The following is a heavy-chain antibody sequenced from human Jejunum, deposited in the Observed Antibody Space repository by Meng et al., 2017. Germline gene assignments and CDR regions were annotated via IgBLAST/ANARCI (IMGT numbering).Heavy chain of an antibody. CDR1: GFTFSTYW. CDR3: ARGGKMYGSY. J-gene: IGHJ4*02. Sequence: GESLMISCVASGFTFSTYWMSWVRQAPGKGLEWVARIKEDGSEKDYVDSVKGRFTISRDNAKNSLYLQLNSLRAEDTAVYYGARGGKMYGSYWGQGTLVTVSS. CDR2: IKEDGSEK. D-gene: IGHD1-26*01. V-gene: IGHV3-7*01.